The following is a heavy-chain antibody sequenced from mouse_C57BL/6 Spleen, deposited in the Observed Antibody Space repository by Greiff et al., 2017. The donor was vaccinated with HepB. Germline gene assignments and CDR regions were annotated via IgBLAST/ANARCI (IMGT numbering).Heavy chain of an antibody. CDR2: IYPGDGDT. J-gene: IGHJ3*01. V-gene: IGHV1-82*01. CDR1: GYAFSSSW. D-gene: IGHD2-2*01. Sequence: QVQLKESGPELVKPGASVKISCKASGYAFSSSWMNWVKQRPGKGLEWIGRIYPGDGDTNYNGKFKGKATLTADKSSSTAYMQLSSLTSEDSAVYFCANDGYDEIWFAYWGQGTLVTVSA. CDR3: ANDGYDEIWFAY.